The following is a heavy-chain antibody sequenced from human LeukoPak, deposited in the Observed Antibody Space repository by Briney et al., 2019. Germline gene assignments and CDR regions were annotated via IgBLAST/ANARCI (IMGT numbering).Heavy chain of an antibody. CDR3: ARVSSGWADAFDI. J-gene: IGHJ3*02. D-gene: IGHD6-19*01. CDR1: GGSISSYY. CDR2: VYTSGST. Sequence: PSETLSPTCTVSGGSISSYYWSWIRQPPGKGLEWIGYVYTSGSTNYNPSLKSRVTISVDTSKNQLSLKLSSVTAADTAVYYCARVSSGWADAFDIWGQGTMVTVSS. V-gene: IGHV4-4*09.